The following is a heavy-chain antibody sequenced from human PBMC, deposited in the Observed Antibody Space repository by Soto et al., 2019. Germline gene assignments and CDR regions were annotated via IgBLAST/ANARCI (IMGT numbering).Heavy chain of an antibody. CDR1: AGSVSSGNYY. D-gene: IGHD5-12*01. J-gene: IGHJ4*02. CDR2: ISSSGST. CDR3: ARDSLALFDS. V-gene: IGHV4-61*01. Sequence: KASETLSLTCTVSAGSVSSGNYYWTWIRQPPGKGLEWIGYISSSGSTLYNPSLKSRVIISVDTSMNQFSLKLSSVTAADTAVYYCARDSLALFDSWGQGTLVTVSS.